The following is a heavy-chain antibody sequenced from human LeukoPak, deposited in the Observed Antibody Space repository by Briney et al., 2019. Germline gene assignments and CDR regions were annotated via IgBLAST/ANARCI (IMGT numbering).Heavy chain of an antibody. V-gene: IGHV4-39*01. CDR2: IYYSGST. J-gene: IGHJ5*02. D-gene: IGHD3-3*01. Sequence: PSETLSLTCTVSGGSISSSSYYWGWIRQPPGKGLEWIGSIYYSGSTYYNPSLKSRVTISVDTSKNQFSLKLNSVTAADTAVYHCARVPYYDFWSGFDPWGQGTLVTVSS. CDR1: GGSISSSSYY. CDR3: ARVPYYDFWSGFDP.